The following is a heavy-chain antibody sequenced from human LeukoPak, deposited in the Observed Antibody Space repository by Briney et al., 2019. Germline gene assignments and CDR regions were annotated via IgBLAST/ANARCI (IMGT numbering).Heavy chain of an antibody. CDR2: IYYSGST. Sequence: SETLSLTCTVSGGSISSSSYYWGWIRQPPGRGLEWIESIYYSGSTYYNPSLKSRITISVDTSKNQFSLKLSSVTAADTAVYYCANGGLNYYDSSGYTYFDYWGQGTLVTVSS. CDR3: ANGGLNYYDSSGYTYFDY. D-gene: IGHD3-22*01. CDR1: GGSISSSSYY. J-gene: IGHJ4*02. V-gene: IGHV4-39*01.